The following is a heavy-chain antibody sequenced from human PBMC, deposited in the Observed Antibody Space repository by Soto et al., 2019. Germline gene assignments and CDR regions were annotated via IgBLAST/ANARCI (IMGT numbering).Heavy chain of an antibody. D-gene: IGHD3-9*01. Sequence: QVQLVQSGAEVKKPGSSVKVSCKASGGTFSSYAISWVRQAPGQGLEWMGGIIPIFGTANYAQKFQGRVTITADESTSTAYMELSSLISEDTAVYYCARGSILKYYYYYVMDVWGQGTTVTVSS. J-gene: IGHJ6*02. V-gene: IGHV1-69*01. CDR3: ARGSILKYYYYYVMDV. CDR1: GGTFSSYA. CDR2: IIPIFGTA.